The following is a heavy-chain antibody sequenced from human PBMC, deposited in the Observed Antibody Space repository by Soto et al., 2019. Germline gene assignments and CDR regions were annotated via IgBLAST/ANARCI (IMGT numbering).Heavy chain of an antibody. Sequence: QVQLVQSGAEVKKPGSSVKVSCKASGGTFSNYAISWVRQAPGQGLEWMGGIIPIFGTANYAQKFQGRVTITADVTMITAYMELSRLRSEDTAVNYCAQTLGLAVAGPGRFDLWGRGTLVTVSS. CDR1: GGTFSNYA. V-gene: IGHV1-69*12. D-gene: IGHD6-19*01. J-gene: IGHJ2*01. CDR2: IIPIFGTA. CDR3: AQTLGLAVAGPGRFDL.